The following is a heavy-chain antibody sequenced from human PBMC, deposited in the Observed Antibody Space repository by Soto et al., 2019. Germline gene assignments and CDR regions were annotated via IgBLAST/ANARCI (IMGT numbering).Heavy chain of an antibody. D-gene: IGHD6-13*01. CDR2: IYYSGST. CDR1: GGSISSGGYY. CDR3: ARDHSSSSTRLDY. J-gene: IGHJ4*02. V-gene: IGHV4-31*03. Sequence: SETLSLTCTVSGGSISSGGYYWSWIRQHPGKGLEWIGYIYYSGSTYYNPSLKSRVTISVDTSKNQFSLKLSSVTAADTAVYYWARDHSSSSTRLDYWGQGTLVTVSS.